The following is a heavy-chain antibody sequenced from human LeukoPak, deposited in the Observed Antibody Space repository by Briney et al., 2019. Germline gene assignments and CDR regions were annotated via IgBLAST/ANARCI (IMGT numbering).Heavy chain of an antibody. V-gene: IGHV3-23*01. CDR3: AKFVNYGDYYYYYYMDV. CDR1: GFTFSRYA. D-gene: IGHD3-10*01. J-gene: IGHJ6*03. CDR2: ISESGSST. Sequence: GGSLRLSCAASGFTFSRYAMSWVRQAPGKGLEWDSIISESGSSTYYADSVKGRLTISRDNSKNTLYLQMNSLRAEDTAVYYCAKFVNYGDYYYYYYMDVWGKGTTVTVSS.